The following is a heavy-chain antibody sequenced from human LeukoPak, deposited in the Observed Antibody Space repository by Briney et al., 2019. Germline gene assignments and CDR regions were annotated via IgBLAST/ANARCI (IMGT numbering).Heavy chain of an antibody. CDR3: ARVQASGGGNRGYFDY. CDR1: GFSFSSYA. Sequence: GGSLRLSCAASGFSFSSYAMSWVRQAPGKGLEWVSTISGSGGSTYYADSVKGRFTISRDNSKNTLYLQMNSLRAEDTAVYYCARVQASGGGNRGYFDYWGQGTLVTVSS. D-gene: IGHD2-15*01. CDR2: ISGSGGST. V-gene: IGHV3-23*01. J-gene: IGHJ4*02.